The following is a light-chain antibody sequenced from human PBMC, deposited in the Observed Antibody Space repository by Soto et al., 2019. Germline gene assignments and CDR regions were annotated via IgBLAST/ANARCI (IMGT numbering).Light chain of an antibody. J-gene: IGLJ1*01. CDR1: SSNIGAGYD. CDR2: GNS. V-gene: IGLV1-40*01. CDR3: QSYYSSLSGYV. Sequence: QSVLTQPPSVSGAPGQRVTISCTGSSSNIGAGYDVHWYQQFPGTAPKLLIFGNSNRPSGVPDRFSGSKSGTSASLAITGLQAEDEADYYCQSYYSSLSGYVFGTGTQLTVL.